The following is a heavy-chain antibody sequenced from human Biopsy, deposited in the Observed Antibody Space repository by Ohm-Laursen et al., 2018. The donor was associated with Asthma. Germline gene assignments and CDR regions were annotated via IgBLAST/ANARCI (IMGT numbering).Heavy chain of an antibody. Sequence: SLRLSCTASGFTFSSYGMHWVRQAPGKGLERVAVISYDGSNKYYADSVKGRFTISRDNSKNTLYLQMNSLRAEDTAVYYCASQSSGPDFWSGYYYFDYWGQGTLVTVSS. CDR2: ISYDGSNK. J-gene: IGHJ4*02. CDR3: ASQSSGPDFWSGYYYFDY. V-gene: IGHV3-30*03. CDR1: GFTFSSYG. D-gene: IGHD3-3*01.